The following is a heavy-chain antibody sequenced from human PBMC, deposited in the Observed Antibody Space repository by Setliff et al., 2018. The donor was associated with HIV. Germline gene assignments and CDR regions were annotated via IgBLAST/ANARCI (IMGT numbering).Heavy chain of an antibody. J-gene: IGHJ4*02. CDR3: ARDSGGYNYGFAVGSFDY. CDR2: IYYSGST. CDR1: GGSISNSSHY. D-gene: IGHD5-18*01. V-gene: IGHV4-39*07. Sequence: SETLSLTCTVSGGSISNSSHYWDWIRQPPGKGLEWIGNIYYSGSTYYNPSLKSRITISIDTSKSQFSLKLTSVAAADTAVYYCARDSGGYNYGFAVGSFDYWGQGALVTVSS.